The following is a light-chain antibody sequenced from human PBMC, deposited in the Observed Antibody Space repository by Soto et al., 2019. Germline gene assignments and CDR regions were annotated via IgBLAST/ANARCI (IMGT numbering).Light chain of an antibody. CDR3: QQYNSYSLT. Sequence: AIQLTQSPSSLSASVGDRVTITCRASQGISSALAWYQQKPGKAPKLLIYDASSLESGVVSRFSGSGSGTEFTLTISSLQPDDFATYYCQQYNSYSLTFGGGTKVDIK. CDR2: DAS. CDR1: QGISSA. J-gene: IGKJ4*01. V-gene: IGKV1-13*02.